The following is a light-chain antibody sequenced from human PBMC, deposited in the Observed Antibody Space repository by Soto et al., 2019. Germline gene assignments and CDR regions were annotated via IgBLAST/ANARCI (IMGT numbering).Light chain of an antibody. Sequence: QLVLTQPPSVSGAPGQRVTISCTGSSSNIGAVYDVHWYQQLPGTAPKLLIYGNSNRPSGVPDRFSGSKSGTSASLAITGLQAEDEADYYCQSYDSSLSGWMFGGGTKLTV. V-gene: IGLV1-40*01. J-gene: IGLJ3*02. CDR2: GNS. CDR1: SSNIGAVYD. CDR3: QSYDSSLSGWM.